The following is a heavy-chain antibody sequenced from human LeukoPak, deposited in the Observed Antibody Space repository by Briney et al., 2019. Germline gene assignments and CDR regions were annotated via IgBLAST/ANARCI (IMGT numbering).Heavy chain of an antibody. CDR3: ARWAVGATFDY. CDR2: INHRGST. D-gene: IGHD1-26*01. Sequence: SETLSLTCAVYGGSFSGYYWSWIRQPPGKGLEWIGEINHRGSTNYKPSLKSRVTISVDTSKNQFSLKLSSVTAADTAVYYCARWAVGATFDYWGQGTLVTVSS. J-gene: IGHJ4*02. V-gene: IGHV4-34*01. CDR1: GGSFSGYY.